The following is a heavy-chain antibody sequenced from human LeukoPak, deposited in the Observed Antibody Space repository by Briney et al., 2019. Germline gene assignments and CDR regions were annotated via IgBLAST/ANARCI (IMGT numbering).Heavy chain of an antibody. J-gene: IGHJ4*02. V-gene: IGHV4-4*07. D-gene: IGHD5-24*01. Sequence: PSETLSLTCTISGASIDSYYWSWIRQPAGKGLEWIWRIYTSGSTNYNPSLKSRVTMSVDTSKNQFSLKLSSVTAADTAVYYCAGVEMATTTPPVFDYWGQGTLVTVSS. CDR1: GASIDSYY. CDR3: AGVEMATTTPPVFDY. CDR2: IYTSGST.